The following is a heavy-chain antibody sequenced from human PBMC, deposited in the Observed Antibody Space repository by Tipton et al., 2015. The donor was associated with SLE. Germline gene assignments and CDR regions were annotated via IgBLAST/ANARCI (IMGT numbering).Heavy chain of an antibody. CDR2: INHSEST. V-gene: IGHV4-34*01. CDR1: GGSFSGYY. D-gene: IGHD2-21*01. CDR3: ARVLVAIDYYYMDV. Sequence: TLSLTCAVYGGSFSGYYWNWIRQPPGKGLEWIGEINHSESTNYNPSLKSRVTISVDTSKNQFSLKLSSVTAADTAVYYCARVLVAIDYYYMDVWGKGTTVTASS. J-gene: IGHJ6*03.